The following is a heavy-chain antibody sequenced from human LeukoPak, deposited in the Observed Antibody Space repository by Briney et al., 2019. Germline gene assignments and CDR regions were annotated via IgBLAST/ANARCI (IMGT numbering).Heavy chain of an antibody. CDR1: GYTFNGFY. CDR2: INPNSGGT. V-gene: IGHV1-2*02. D-gene: IGHD4-11*01. J-gene: IGHJ4*02. Sequence: ASVKVSCKASGYTFNGFYLHWVRQAPGQGLEWMGWINPNSGGTNYAQKFQGRVTMTRDTSISTAYMELSRLRSDDTAVYYCARWMATVTTPDYWGQGTLVTGSS. CDR3: ARWMATVTTPDY.